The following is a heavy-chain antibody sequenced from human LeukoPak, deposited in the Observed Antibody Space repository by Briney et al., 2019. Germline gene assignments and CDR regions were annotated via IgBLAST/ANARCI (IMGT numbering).Heavy chain of an antibody. CDR2: ISSSSSYI. CDR1: GFTFSSYS. D-gene: IGHD5-12*01. V-gene: IGHV3-21*01. CDR3: ARDAGGYAAPDY. J-gene: IGHJ4*02. Sequence: GGSLRLSCAASGFTFSSYSMNWVRQAPGKGLEWVSSISSSSSYIYYADSVKGRFTISRDNAKNSLYLQMNSLRAEDTAVYYCARDAGGYAAPDYWGQGTLVTVSS.